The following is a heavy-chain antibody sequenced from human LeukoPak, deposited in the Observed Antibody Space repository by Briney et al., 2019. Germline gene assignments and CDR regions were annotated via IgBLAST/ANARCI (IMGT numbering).Heavy chain of an antibody. CDR3: ARNGGSYVFDY. D-gene: IGHD1-26*01. Sequence: SETLSLTCTVSGGTVSSSSYYWSWIRQSPGKGLEWIGYKSHSGSANYNPSLKSRVTISTDTSKNQFSLKLSSVTAADTAMYYCARNGGSYVFDYWGQGTLVTVSS. CDR2: KSHSGSA. J-gene: IGHJ4*02. CDR1: GGTVSSSSYY. V-gene: IGHV4-61*01.